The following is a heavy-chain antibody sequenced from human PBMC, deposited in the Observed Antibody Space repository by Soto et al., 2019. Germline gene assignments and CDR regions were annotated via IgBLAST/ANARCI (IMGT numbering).Heavy chain of an antibody. Sequence: QVQLVQSGAEVKKPGASVKVSCKASGYTFSSYFISWVRQAPGQGLEWMGWISAYNGNTNYAQNLQGRVTMTTDTYVTAAYMHLRSVRSDDTAVYSCARDLPPVDYWGQGTLVTVSS. CDR3: ARDLPPVDY. CDR2: ISAYNGNT. J-gene: IGHJ4*02. CDR1: GYTFSSYF. V-gene: IGHV1-18*01.